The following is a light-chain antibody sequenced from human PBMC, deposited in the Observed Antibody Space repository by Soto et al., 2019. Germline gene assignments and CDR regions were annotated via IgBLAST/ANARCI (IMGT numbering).Light chain of an antibody. J-gene: IGKJ4*01. CDR1: QGIAPY. Sequence: DVQMTQSPSSLSAFVGDRVTITCRASQGIAPYLAWFQQKPGKVPKLLIYATSTLQSGVPSRFSGSGSRTDFSLTINSLQPEDVGTYYCQKYNSAPLTFGGGTK. CDR3: QKYNSAPLT. V-gene: IGKV1-27*01. CDR2: ATS.